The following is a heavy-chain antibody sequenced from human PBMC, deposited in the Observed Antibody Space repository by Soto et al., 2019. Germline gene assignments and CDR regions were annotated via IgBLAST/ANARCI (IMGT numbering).Heavy chain of an antibody. V-gene: IGHV1-8*01. D-gene: IGHD3-10*01. CDR2: MNPNSGNT. J-gene: IGHJ6*02. CDR1: GYTFTSYD. Sequence: ASVKVSCKASGYTFTSYDINWVRQATGQGLEWMGWMNPNSGNTGYAQKFQGRVTMTRNTSISTAYMELSSLRSEDTAVYYCARDKYYYGSGSYPWESYYGMDVWGQGTTVTVSS. CDR3: ARDKYYYGSGSYPWESYYGMDV.